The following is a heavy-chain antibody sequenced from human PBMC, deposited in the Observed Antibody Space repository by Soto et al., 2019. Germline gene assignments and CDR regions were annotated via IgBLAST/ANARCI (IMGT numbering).Heavy chain of an antibody. CDR2: IWYDGSNK. V-gene: IGHV3-33*01. CDR1: GFTFSSYG. D-gene: IGHD6-19*01. Sequence: GGSLRLSCAASGFTFSSYGMHWVRQAPGKGLEWVAVIWYDGSNKYYADSVKGRFAISRDNSKNTLYLQMNSLRAEDTAVYYCARGQQWLGADDAFDIWGQGTMVTVSS. CDR3: ARGQQWLGADDAFDI. J-gene: IGHJ3*02.